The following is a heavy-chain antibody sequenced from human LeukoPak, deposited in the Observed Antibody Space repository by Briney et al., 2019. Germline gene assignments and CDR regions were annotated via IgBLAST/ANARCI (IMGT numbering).Heavy chain of an antibody. Sequence: GGSLRLSCAASGFIFSSYAMHWVRQAPGKGLEWVAVISYDGSNKYYADSVKGRFTISRDNSKNTLYLQMNSLRAEDTAVYYCARDDSNPYGPFDYWGQGTLVTVSS. CDR2: ISYDGSNK. CDR3: ARDDSNPYGPFDY. J-gene: IGHJ4*02. CDR1: GFIFSSYA. D-gene: IGHD3-22*01. V-gene: IGHV3-30-3*01.